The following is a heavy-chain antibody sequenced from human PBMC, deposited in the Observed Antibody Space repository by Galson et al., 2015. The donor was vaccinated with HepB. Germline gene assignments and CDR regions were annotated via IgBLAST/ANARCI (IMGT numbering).Heavy chain of an antibody. Sequence: SLRLSCATSGFTFSRYAMHWARQAPGKGLEWVAFISYDGTTKYYSDSVKGRFTISRDNSNDTLHVQINSLSAEDTAVYYCAKAAVSGAKRFVSYVLDVWGQGTLVIVSS. D-gene: IGHD6-19*01. CDR1: GFTFSRYA. J-gene: IGHJ4*02. V-gene: IGHV3-30*18. CDR2: ISYDGTTK. CDR3: AKAAVSGAKRFVSYVLDV.